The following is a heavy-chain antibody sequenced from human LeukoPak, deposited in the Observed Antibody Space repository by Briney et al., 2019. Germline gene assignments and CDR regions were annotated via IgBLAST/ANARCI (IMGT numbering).Heavy chain of an antibody. CDR2: ICSGGST. V-gene: IGHV3-66*02. CDR1: GFTVSSNY. Sequence: GGSLRLSCAASGFTVSSNYMSWVRQAPGKGLEWVSVICSGGSTYYADSVKGRFTISRDNSKNTLYLQMNSLRAEDTAVYYCARVKQLVNYYYYYMDVWGKGTTVTVSS. D-gene: IGHD6-6*01. CDR3: ARVKQLVNYYYYYMDV. J-gene: IGHJ6*03.